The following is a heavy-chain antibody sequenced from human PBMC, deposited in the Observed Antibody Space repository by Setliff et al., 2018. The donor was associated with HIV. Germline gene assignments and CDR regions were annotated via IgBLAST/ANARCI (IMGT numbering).Heavy chain of an antibody. Sequence: PGGSLRLSCAASGFTFSTYWMSWVRQAPGKGLEWVANIKQDGSEKNYVDSVKGRSTISRDNAENSLYLQMNSLTAEDTAVYFCARDRSSGWSSDWFDTWGQGILVTVSS. V-gene: IGHV3-7*05. CDR3: ARDRSSGWSSDWFDT. D-gene: IGHD6-19*01. CDR2: IKQDGSEK. CDR1: GFTFSTYW. J-gene: IGHJ5*02.